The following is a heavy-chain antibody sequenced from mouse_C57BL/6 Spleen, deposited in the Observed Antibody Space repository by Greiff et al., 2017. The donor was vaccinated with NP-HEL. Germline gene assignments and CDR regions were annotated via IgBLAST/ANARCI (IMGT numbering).Heavy chain of an antibody. CDR3: ARPDNYDGSSPDY. CDR1: GFTFSDYG. Sequence: EVQGVESGGGLVKPGGSLKLSCAASGFTFSDYGMHWVRQAPEKGLEWVAYISSGSSTIYYADTVKGRFTISRDNATNTLFLQMTSLRSEDTARDYCARPDNYDGSSPDYWGQGTTLTVSS. D-gene: IGHD1-1*01. CDR2: ISSGSSTI. V-gene: IGHV5-17*01. J-gene: IGHJ2*01.